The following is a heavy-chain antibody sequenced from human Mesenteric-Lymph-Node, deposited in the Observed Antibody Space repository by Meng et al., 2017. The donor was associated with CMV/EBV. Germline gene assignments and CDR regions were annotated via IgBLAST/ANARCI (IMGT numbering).Heavy chain of an antibody. Sequence: ASVKVSCKASGYTFTSYDINWVRQATGQGLEWMGWMNPNSGNTGYAQKFQGRVTITRNTSISTAYMELSSLRSEDTAVYYCARGPTRYCSSTSCYRGWFDPLGRGTLVTVSS. D-gene: IGHD2-2*02. CDR2: MNPNSGNT. J-gene: IGHJ5*02. V-gene: IGHV1-8*03. CDR3: ARGPTRYCSSTSCYRGWFDP. CDR1: GYTFTSYD.